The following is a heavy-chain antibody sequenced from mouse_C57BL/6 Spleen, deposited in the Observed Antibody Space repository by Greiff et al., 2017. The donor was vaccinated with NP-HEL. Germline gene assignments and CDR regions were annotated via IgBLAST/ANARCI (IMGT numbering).Heavy chain of an antibody. CDR3: ARGYYGSSYGY. Sequence: VQLQQSGAELVKPGASVKISCKASGYAFSSYWMNWVKQRPGKGLEWIGQIYPGDGDTNYNGKFKGKATLTADKSSSTAYMQLSSLTSEDSAVYFCARGYYGSSYGYWGQSTTLTVSS. J-gene: IGHJ2*01. CDR1: GYAFSSYW. V-gene: IGHV1-80*01. D-gene: IGHD1-1*01. CDR2: IYPGDGDT.